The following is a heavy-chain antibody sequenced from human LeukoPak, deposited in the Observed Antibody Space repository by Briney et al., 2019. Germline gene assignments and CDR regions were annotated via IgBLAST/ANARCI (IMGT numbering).Heavy chain of an antibody. J-gene: IGHJ5*02. CDR1: GGSISSSSYY. V-gene: IGHV4-39*01. Sequence: SETLSLTCTVSGGSISSSSYYWGWIRQPPGKGLDWIGSIYYSGSTYYHPSLKSRVTISVDTSRNQFSLKLTSVTAADTAVYYCARHPSRIAVAGLRGEGNWFDPWGQGALVTVSS. CDR3: ARHPSRIAVAGLRGEGNWFDP. D-gene: IGHD6-19*01. CDR2: IYYSGST.